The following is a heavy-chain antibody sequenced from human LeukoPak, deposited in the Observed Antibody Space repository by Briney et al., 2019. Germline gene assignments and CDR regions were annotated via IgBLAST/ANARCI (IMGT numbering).Heavy chain of an antibody. V-gene: IGHV3-30-3*01. D-gene: IGHD1-26*01. CDR3: ARAEYSGSYYDYYYYYGMDV. CDR1: GFTFSSYA. CDR2: ISYDGSNK. Sequence: GGSLRLSCAASGFTFSSYAMHWVRQAPGKGLEWVAVISYDGSNKYYADSVKGRFTISRDNSKNTLYLQMNSLRAEDTAVYYCARAEYSGSYYDYYYYYGMDVWGQGTTVTVSS. J-gene: IGHJ6*02.